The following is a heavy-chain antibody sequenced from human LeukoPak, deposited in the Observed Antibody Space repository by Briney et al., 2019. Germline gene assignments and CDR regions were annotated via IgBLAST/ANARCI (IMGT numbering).Heavy chain of an antibody. Sequence: PGGSLRLSCAASGFTVSSNYMSWVRQAPGKGLEWVSVIYSGGSTYYADSVKGRFTISRDNSKNTLYLQMNSLRAEDTAVYYCARGLSGVTTYGYYYYYMDVWGKGTTVTISS. D-gene: IGHD4-17*01. CDR3: ARGLSGVTTYGYYYYYMDV. CDR2: IYSGGST. V-gene: IGHV3-53*01. CDR1: GFTVSSNY. J-gene: IGHJ6*03.